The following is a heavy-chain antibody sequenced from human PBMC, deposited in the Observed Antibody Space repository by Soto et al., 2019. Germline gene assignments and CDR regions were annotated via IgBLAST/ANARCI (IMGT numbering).Heavy chain of an antibody. V-gene: IGHV4-39*01. D-gene: IGHD3-3*01. CDR2: IYYSGST. CDR3: ARQRAEITIFGGVINSYGMDV. J-gene: IGHJ6*02. CDR1: GGSISSSSYY. Sequence: PSETLSLTCTVSGGSISSSSYYWGWIRQPPGKGLEWIGSIYYSGSTYYNPSLKSRVTISVDTSKNQFSLKLSSVTAADTAVYYCARQRAEITIFGGVINSYGMDVWGQGXTVTVSS.